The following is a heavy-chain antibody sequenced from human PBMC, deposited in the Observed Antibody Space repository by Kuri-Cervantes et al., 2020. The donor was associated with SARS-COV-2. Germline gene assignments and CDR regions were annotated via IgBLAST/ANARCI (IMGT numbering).Heavy chain of an antibody. V-gene: IGHV3-21*01. CDR3: AREAPDMTSVTKGIDY. CDR1: GFTFSSYS. J-gene: IGHJ4*02. D-gene: IGHD4-17*01. Sequence: GESLKISCAASGFTFSSYSMNWVRQAPGKGLEWVSSISSSSSYIYYADSVKGRFTISRDNAKNSLYLQMNSLRAEDTAVHYCAREAPDMTSVTKGIDYWGQGTRVTVSS. CDR2: ISSSSSYI.